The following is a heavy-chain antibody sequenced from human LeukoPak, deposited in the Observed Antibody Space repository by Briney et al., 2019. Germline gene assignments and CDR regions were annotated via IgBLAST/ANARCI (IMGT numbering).Heavy chain of an antibody. Sequence: ASVEVSCKASGYTFTGYYMHWVRQAPGQGLEWMGRINPNSGGTNYAQKFQGRVTMTRDTSTSTVYMELSSLRSEDTAVYYCARVGAAAGDYWGQGTLVTVSS. J-gene: IGHJ4*02. CDR2: INPNSGGT. V-gene: IGHV1-2*06. CDR3: ARVGAAAGDY. CDR1: GYTFTGYY. D-gene: IGHD6-13*01.